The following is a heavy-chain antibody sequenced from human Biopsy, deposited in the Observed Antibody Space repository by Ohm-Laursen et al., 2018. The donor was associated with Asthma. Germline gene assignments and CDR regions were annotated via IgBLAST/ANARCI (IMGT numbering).Heavy chain of an antibody. J-gene: IGHJ4*02. V-gene: IGHV1-24*01. CDR1: GYSLTDLS. CDR3: ASDFPKDYVRYNFQF. D-gene: IGHD4-17*01. Sequence: ASVKVSCKVSGYSLTDLSMHWVRQAPGQGLEWMGGHDHEEGGTVNARRFQGRVTMTEDTSTDTAYMGLSSLSSDDTAVYYCASDFPKDYVRYNFQFWGQGTLVTVSS. CDR2: HDHEEGGT.